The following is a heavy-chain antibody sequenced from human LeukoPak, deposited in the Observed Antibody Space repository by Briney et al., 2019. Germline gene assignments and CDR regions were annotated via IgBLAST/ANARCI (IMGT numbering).Heavy chain of an antibody. Sequence: GGSLRLSCTASGFTFGDYAMSWVRQAPGKGLEGVGLIRRKAYGGTKEYAGSGKGRLTISRDDSKSIAYLQMNSLKTEDTAVYYCTRGGESTVTMGPLPFDYWGQGTLVTVSS. J-gene: IGHJ4*02. CDR3: TRGGESTVTMGPLPFDY. CDR1: GFTFGDYA. CDR2: IRRKAYGGTK. D-gene: IGHD4-17*01. V-gene: IGHV3-49*04.